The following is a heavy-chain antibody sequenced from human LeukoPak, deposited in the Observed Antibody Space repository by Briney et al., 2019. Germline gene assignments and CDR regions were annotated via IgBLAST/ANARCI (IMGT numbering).Heavy chain of an antibody. D-gene: IGHD3-10*01. Sequence: TGGSLRLSCAASGFTFSDYYMSWLRQAPGKGLEWVSYISNSGSTIYYADSVKGRFTISRDNAKNSLYLQMNSLRAEDTAVYYCAREETYYYGSGSYSRRYYFDYWGQGTLVTVSS. CDR1: GFTFSDYY. CDR3: AREETYYYGSGSYSRRYYFDY. V-gene: IGHV3-11*01. CDR2: ISNSGSTI. J-gene: IGHJ4*02.